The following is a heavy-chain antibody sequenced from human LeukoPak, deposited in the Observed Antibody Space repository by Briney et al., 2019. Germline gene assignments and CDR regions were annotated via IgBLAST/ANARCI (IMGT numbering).Heavy chain of an antibody. CDR2: IYYSGST. CDR3: ARGWYDYFDY. D-gene: IGHD6-19*01. J-gene: IGHJ4*02. CDR1: GGSISSYY. Sequence: SETLSLTCTVSGGSISSYYWSWIRQPPGKGLEWIGYIYYSGSTNYNPSLKSRVTISVDTSKNQFSLKLSSVTAADTAVYYCARGWYDYFDYWGQGTLVTVSS. V-gene: IGHV4-59*08.